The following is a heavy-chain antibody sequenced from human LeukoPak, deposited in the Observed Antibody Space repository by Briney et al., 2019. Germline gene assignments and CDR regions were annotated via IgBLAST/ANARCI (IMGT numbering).Heavy chain of an antibody. CDR1: GFTFSTYW. V-gene: IGHV3-74*01. J-gene: IGHJ3*02. D-gene: IGHD4-17*01. Sequence: GGSLRLSCAASGFTFSTYWMHWVRQAPGKGLVWVSRINRDGSSTGYADSVKGRFTTSRDNAKNTVYLQMNSLSAEDTSMYYCTFSSYGDHVGVDAFDIWGQGTMVTVSS. CDR3: TFSSYGDHVGVDAFDI. CDR2: INRDGSST.